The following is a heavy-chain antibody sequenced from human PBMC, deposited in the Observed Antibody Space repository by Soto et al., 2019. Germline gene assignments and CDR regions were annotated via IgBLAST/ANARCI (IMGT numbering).Heavy chain of an antibody. CDR2: INSDGSST. CDR1: GFTFSSYW. J-gene: IGHJ6*02. V-gene: IGHV3-74*01. CDR3: ARGGLDYYYYYGMDV. D-gene: IGHD5-12*01. Sequence: EVQLVESGGGLVQPGGSLRLSCAASGFTFSSYWMHWVRQAPGKGLVWVSRINSDGSSTSYADSVKGRFTISRDNAKNTLYLQMNSLRVEDTAVYYCARGGLDYYYYYGMDVWGQGTTVTVSS.